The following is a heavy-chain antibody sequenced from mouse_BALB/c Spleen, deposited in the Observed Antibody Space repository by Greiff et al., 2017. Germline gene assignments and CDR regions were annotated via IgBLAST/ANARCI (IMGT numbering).Heavy chain of an antibody. Sequence: VQLQQSGPELVKPGASVKISCKISGYTFTEYTMHWVKQSHGKRLEWIGGMNPNNGGTSYNLKFKGKATLTVDKSSSKAYMELRSLTSEDSAVYYCASSIYYGSRGFAYWGQGTLVTVSA. J-gene: IGHJ3*01. V-gene: IGHV1-18*01. D-gene: IGHD1-1*01. CDR3: ASSIYYGSRGFAY. CDR1: GYTFTEYT. CDR2: MNPNNGGT.